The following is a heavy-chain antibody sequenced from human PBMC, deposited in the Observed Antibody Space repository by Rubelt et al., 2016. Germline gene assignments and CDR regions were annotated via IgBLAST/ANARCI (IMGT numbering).Heavy chain of an antibody. J-gene: IGHJ4*02. Sequence: QVQLVQSGAEVKKPGASVKVSCKASGYTFNSYGISWVRQAPGQGLEWMGWISVYNGNTNYAQKLQVRVTMTTDTSTSTADMERRSLRSDDTAVYYCARSGENSGYWQFDYWGQGTLVTVSS. CDR1: GYTFNSYG. CDR3: ARSGENSGYWQFDY. CDR2: ISVYNGNT. D-gene: IGHD5-12*01. V-gene: IGHV1-18*01.